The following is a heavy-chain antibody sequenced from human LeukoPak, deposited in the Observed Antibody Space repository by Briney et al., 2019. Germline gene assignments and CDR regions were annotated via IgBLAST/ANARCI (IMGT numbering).Heavy chain of an antibody. CDR1: GGTFSSYA. Sequence: SSVKVSCKASGGTFSSYAISWVRQAPGQGLEWMGGIIPIFGTANYAQKFQGRVTITADESTSTAYMELSSLGSEDTAVYYCARWVGSSGDAFDIWGQGTMVTVSS. CDR3: ARWVGSSGDAFDI. CDR2: IIPIFGTA. V-gene: IGHV1-69*01. J-gene: IGHJ3*02. D-gene: IGHD3-22*01.